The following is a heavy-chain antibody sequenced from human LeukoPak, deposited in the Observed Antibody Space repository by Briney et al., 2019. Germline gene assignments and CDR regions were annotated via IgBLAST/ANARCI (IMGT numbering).Heavy chain of an antibody. J-gene: IGHJ5*02. D-gene: IGHD6-19*01. Sequence: PGGSLRLSCAASGFTFSSYAMHWVRQAPGKGLEWVAVISYDGSNKYYADSVKGRFTISRDNSKNTLYLQMNSLRAEDTAVYYCAREVAVAGTGGNWFDPWGQGTLVTVSS. CDR3: AREVAVAGTGGNWFDP. V-gene: IGHV3-30-3*01. CDR2: ISYDGSNK. CDR1: GFTFSSYA.